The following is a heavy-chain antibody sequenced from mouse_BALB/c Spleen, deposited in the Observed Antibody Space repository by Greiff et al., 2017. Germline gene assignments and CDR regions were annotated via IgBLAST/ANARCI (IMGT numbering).Heavy chain of an antibody. CDR3: ARFGGPSYYFDY. J-gene: IGHJ2*01. CDR1: GDSITSGY. Sequence: EVQRVESGPSLVKPSQTLSLTCSVTGDSITSGYWNWIRKFPGNKLEYMGYISYSGSTYYNPSLKSRISITRDTSKNQYYLQLNSVTTEDTATYYCARFGGPSYYFDYWGQGTTLTVSS. V-gene: IGHV3-8*02. CDR2: ISYSGST. D-gene: IGHD3-1*01.